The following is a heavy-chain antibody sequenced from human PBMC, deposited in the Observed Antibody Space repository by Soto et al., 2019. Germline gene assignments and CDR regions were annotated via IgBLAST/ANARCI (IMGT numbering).Heavy chain of an antibody. Sequence: QVQLQQWGAGLLKPSETLSLTCAVYGGSFSGYYWSWIRQPPGKGLEWIGEINHSGSTNYNPSLKSRVTISVDTSKNQFSLKLSSVTAADTAVYYCARGVVVWFGDRRNWFDPWGQGTLVTVSS. V-gene: IGHV4-34*01. D-gene: IGHD3-10*01. CDR2: INHSGST. J-gene: IGHJ5*02. CDR1: GGSFSGYY. CDR3: ARGVVVWFGDRRNWFDP.